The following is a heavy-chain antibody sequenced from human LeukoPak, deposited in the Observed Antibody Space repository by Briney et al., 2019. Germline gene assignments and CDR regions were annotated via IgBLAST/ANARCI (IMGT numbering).Heavy chain of an antibody. CDR1: GGSFRGYY. CDR2: INHSGST. J-gene: IGHJ5*02. D-gene: IGHD2-15*01. V-gene: IGHV4-34*01. Sequence: PSETLSLTCAVYGGSFRGYYWSWIRQSPGKGLEWIGEINHSGSTNYSPSLMSPVTISIDTSKNHFSLKLTSVTAADTAVYYCARRPPYNDIVVVVAARPSTNWFDPWGQGTLVTVSS. CDR3: ARRPPYNDIVVVVAARPSTNWFDP.